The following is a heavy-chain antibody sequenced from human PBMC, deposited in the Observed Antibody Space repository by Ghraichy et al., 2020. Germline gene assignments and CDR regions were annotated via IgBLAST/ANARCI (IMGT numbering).Heavy chain of an antibody. V-gene: IGHV3-30-3*01. CDR3: ARAPYDSSGYPRLPVDY. CDR1: GFTFSSYA. Sequence: GGSLRLSCAASGFTFSSYAMHWVRQAPGKGLEWVAVISYDGSNKYYADSVKGRFTISRDNSKNTLYLQMNSLRAEDTAVYYCARAPYDSSGYPRLPVDYWGQGTLVTVSS. CDR2: ISYDGSNK. D-gene: IGHD3-22*01. J-gene: IGHJ4*02.